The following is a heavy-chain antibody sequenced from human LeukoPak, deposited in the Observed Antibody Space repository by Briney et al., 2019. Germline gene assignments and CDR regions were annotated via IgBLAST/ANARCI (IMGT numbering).Heavy chain of an antibody. V-gene: IGHV2-70*11. D-gene: IGHD3-22*01. CDR1: GFSLSTSGMC. Sequence: SGPALVKPTQTFTLTCTFSGFSLSTSGMCVSWIRQPPGKALEWLARIDWDDDKYYSTSLKTRLTISKDTSKNQVVLTMTNMDPVDTATYFCARISYFFNSSGYYYYFDYWGQGTLVTVSS. J-gene: IGHJ4*02. CDR3: ARISYFFNSSGYYYYFDY. CDR2: IDWDDDK.